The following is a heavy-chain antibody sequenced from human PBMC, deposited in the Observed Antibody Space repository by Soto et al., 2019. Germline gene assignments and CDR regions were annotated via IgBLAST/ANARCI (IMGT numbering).Heavy chain of an antibody. D-gene: IGHD6-19*01. CDR1: GCSFRIYA. CDR2: ISDNAYYT. Sequence: AGSMTLSCGASGCSFRIYASILVRPAPGKGLEWVSSISDNAYYTYYVESVKGRFTISRDNSRNTVYLQLNSLTVEDTAIYYCATEGGSGSGYDYVDGWGLGSLVTVSS. J-gene: IGHJ4*02. CDR3: ATEGGSGSGYDYVDG. V-gene: IGHV3-23*01.